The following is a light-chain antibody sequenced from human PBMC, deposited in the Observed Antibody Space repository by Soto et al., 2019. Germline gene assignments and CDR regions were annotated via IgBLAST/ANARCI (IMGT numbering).Light chain of an antibody. CDR1: SSDIGDYNY. CDR2: EVS. CDR3: GSYVGSKSFV. J-gene: IGLJ3*02. Sequence: QSVLTQPPSASGSLGQSVTISCTGTSSDIGDYNYVSWYQQHAGKAPKLMIYEVSQRPSGVPDRFSGSKSGNTASLTVSGLQAEDEADYYCGSYVGSKSFVFVGGTKVTVL. V-gene: IGLV2-8*01.